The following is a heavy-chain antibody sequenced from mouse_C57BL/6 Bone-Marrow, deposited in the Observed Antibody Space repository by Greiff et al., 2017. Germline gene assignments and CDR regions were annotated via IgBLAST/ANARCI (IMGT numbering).Heavy chain of an antibody. CDR1: GYTFTSYT. Sequence: VHLVESGAELARPGASVKMSCKASGYTFTSYTMHWVKQRPGQGLEWIGYINPSSGYTKYNQKFKDKATLTADKSSSTAYMQLSSLTSEDSAVYYCARGDYYGSSWGRDYWGQGTTLTVSS. D-gene: IGHD1-1*01. CDR3: ARGDYYGSSWGRDY. J-gene: IGHJ2*01. V-gene: IGHV1-4*01. CDR2: INPSSGYT.